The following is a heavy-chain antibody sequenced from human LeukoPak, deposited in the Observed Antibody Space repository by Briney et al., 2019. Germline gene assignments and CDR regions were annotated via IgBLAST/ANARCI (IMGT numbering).Heavy chain of an antibody. CDR2: IKQDGSEK. CDR1: GFTFSSYW. J-gene: IGHJ6*02. V-gene: IGHV3-7*01. D-gene: IGHD5-18*01. Sequence: GGSLRLSCAASGFTFSSYWMSWVRQAPGKGLEWVANIKQDGSEKYYVDSVKGRFTISRDNAKNSLYLQMNSLRAEDTAVYYCARGGRTAMVSYGMDVWGQGTTVTVSS. CDR3: ARGGRTAMVSYGMDV.